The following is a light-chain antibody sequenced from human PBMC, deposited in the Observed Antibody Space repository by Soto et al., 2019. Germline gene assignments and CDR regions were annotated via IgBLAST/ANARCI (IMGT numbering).Light chain of an antibody. CDR2: STN. J-gene: IGLJ2*01. V-gene: IGLV1-44*01. Sequence: QSVLTQPPSASGAPGQRGAISCSGSSSKIGSNTVNWYQQLPGSAPQLLIYSTNQRPSGVPGRFSGSKSGTSASLAISGLQSEDEADYYCAAWDGSLNVVLFGGGTKVTVL. CDR1: SSKIGSNT. CDR3: AAWDGSLNVVL.